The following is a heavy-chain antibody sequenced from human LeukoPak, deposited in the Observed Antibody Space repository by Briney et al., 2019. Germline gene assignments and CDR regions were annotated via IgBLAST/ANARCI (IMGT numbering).Heavy chain of an antibody. CDR1: GGSISSSSYY. D-gene: IGHD6-13*01. CDR2: IYYSGST. CDR3: ARLYSSSWHVWGHEDYYGMDV. Sequence: SSETLSLTCTVSGGSISSSSYYWGWIRQPPGKGLEWIGSIYYSGSTYYNPSLKSQVTISVDTSKNQFSLKLSSVTAADTAVYYCARLYSSSWHVWGHEDYYGMDVWGQGTTVTVSS. V-gene: IGHV4-39*01. J-gene: IGHJ6*02.